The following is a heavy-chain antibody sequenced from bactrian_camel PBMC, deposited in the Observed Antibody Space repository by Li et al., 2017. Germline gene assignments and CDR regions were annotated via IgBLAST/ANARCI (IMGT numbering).Heavy chain of an antibody. Sequence: VQLVESGGGSVQAGGSLRLSCAASGYTYSRVCMGWFCQAPEKRREGVAGIDSRGRRTYSDSVKGRFTISKDYAKNTLYLEMSDLKPEDTAMYYCAADPMYGCSGRLNSDSGFGYWGPGTQVTVS. V-gene: IGHV3S53*01. CDR3: AADPMYGCSGRLNSDSGFGY. D-gene: IGHD3*01. CDR2: IDSRGRR. J-gene: IGHJ6*01. CDR1: GYTYSRVC.